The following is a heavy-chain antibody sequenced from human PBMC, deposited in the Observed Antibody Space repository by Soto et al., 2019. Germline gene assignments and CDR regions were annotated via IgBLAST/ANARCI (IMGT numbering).Heavy chain of an antibody. CDR2: ISYDGTDK. V-gene: IGHV3-30-3*01. CDR3: ASLIGTTD. D-gene: IGHD1-20*01. Sequence: QVQLVESGGGVVQPGRSLRLSCAASGFAFSYYAMHWVRQAPGKGLVWVAVISYDGTDKYYADSVKGRFTISRDNSKNTLYLQMNSLSPDDTAVYYCASLIGTTDWGQGTLVTVSS. CDR1: GFAFSYYA. J-gene: IGHJ4*02.